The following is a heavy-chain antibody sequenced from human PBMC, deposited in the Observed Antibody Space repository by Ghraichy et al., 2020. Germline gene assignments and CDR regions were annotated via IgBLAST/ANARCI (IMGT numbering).Heavy chain of an antibody. CDR3: ARGGYGGVVTADLDY. D-gene: IGHD2-21*02. V-gene: IGHV3-48*02. J-gene: IGHJ4*02. CDR2: ISSSGSTI. Sequence: GGSLRLSCAASGFTFSSYSMNWVRQAPGKGLEWVSYISSSGSTIYYADSVKGRFTISRDNAENSLYLQMNSLRDEDTAVYYRARGGYGGVVTADLDYWGQGTLVTVSS. CDR1: GFTFSSYS.